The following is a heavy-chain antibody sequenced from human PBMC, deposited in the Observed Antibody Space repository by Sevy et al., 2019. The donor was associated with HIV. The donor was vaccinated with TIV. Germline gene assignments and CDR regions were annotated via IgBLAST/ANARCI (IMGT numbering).Heavy chain of an antibody. V-gene: IGHV3-30*02. D-gene: IGHD3-16*01. J-gene: IGHJ4*02. Sequence: GGSLRLSCAASGFSFSSYGMHWVRQAPGKGLEWMSYIQYDGSNKDYADSVKGRFTISRDNSKNTLYLQMNSLRVEDTAVFYCVKEGGGGGGDHSGQGTLVTVSS. CDR2: IQYDGSNK. CDR3: VKEGGGGGGDH. CDR1: GFSFSSYG.